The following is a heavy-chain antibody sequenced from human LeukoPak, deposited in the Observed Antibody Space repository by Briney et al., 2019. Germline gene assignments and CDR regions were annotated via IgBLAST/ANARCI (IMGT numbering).Heavy chain of an antibody. CDR2: ISSSSSYT. CDR3: ARDPGSTRAFDI. CDR1: GFTFSDYY. V-gene: IGHV3-11*05. J-gene: IGHJ3*02. Sequence: GGSLRLSCAASGFTFSDYYMSWIRQAPGKGLEWVSYISSSSSYTNYADSVKGRFTIPRDNAKNSLYLQMNRLRAEDTAVYYCARDPGSTRAFDIWGQGTMVTVSS. D-gene: IGHD2-2*01.